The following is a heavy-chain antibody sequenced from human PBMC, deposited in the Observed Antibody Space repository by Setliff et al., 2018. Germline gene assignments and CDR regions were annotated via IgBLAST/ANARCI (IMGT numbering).Heavy chain of an antibody. D-gene: IGHD5-18*01. J-gene: IGHJ4*02. Sequence: LRLSCAASGFTVSSNYMSWVRQAPGKGLEWVLVIYSGGSTYYADSVKGRFTISRDNSKNTLYLQMNSLRAEDTAVYYCARVYAYSYGFDSWGQGTQVTVSS. CDR1: GFTVSSNY. V-gene: IGHV3-53*01. CDR2: IYSGGST. CDR3: ARVYAYSYGFDS.